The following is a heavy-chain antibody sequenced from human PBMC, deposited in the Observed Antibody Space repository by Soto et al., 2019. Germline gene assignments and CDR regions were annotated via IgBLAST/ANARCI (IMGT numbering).Heavy chain of an antibody. D-gene: IGHD1-20*01. J-gene: IGHJ4*02. Sequence: QVQLVQSGAEEKKPGASVKVSCKASGYTFTSYAMHWVRQAPGQRLEWMGCINAGNGNTKYSQKFQGRVTITRDTSASTAYMELSSLRSEDTAVYYCARGITLPTPLDYWGQGTLVTVSS. V-gene: IGHV1-3*05. CDR3: ARGITLPTPLDY. CDR2: INAGNGNT. CDR1: GYTFTSYA.